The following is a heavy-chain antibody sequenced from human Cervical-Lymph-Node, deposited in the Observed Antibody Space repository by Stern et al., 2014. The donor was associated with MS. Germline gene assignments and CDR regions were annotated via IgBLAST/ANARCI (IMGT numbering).Heavy chain of an antibody. V-gene: IGHV1-18*04. D-gene: IGHD2-2*01. Sequence: VQLVASGAEVKKPGASVKVSFKASGYTFTSYGISWVRQAPGQVLEWMGWIRAYNGNTNYAQKLQGRVTMTTDTSTSTAYMELRSLRSDDTAVYYCARVGCSSTSCYVRFWFDPWGQGTLVTVSS. CDR2: IRAYNGNT. J-gene: IGHJ5*02. CDR3: ARVGCSSTSCYVRFWFDP. CDR1: GYTFTSYG.